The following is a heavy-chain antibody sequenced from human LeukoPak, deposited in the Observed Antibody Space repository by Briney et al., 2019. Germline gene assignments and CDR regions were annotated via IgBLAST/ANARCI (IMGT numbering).Heavy chain of an antibody. V-gene: IGHV3-23*01. D-gene: IGHD3-3*01. Sequence: GGFLRLSCAASGFTFSSYAMSWVRQAPGKGLEWVSAISGSGGSTYYADSVKGRFTISRDNSNNTLYLQMNSLRAEDTAVYYCAKPTITIFGVVTQPQPDPWGQGTLVTVSS. CDR3: AKPTITIFGVVTQPQPDP. CDR2: ISGSGGST. J-gene: IGHJ5*02. CDR1: GFTFSSYA.